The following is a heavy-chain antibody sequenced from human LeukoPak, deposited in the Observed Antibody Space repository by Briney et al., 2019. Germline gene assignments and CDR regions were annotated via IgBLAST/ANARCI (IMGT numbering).Heavy chain of an antibody. Sequence: GGSLRLSCAASGFTFSSYAMSWVRQAPGKGLEWVSAISGSGGSTYYADSVKGRFTISRDNSKNTLYLQMNSLRAEDTAVYYCAKASLGTMIVVVSFDYGGQGTLVTVSS. J-gene: IGHJ4*02. CDR2: ISGSGGST. CDR3: AKASLGTMIVVVSFDY. D-gene: IGHD3-22*01. CDR1: GFTFSSYA. V-gene: IGHV3-23*01.